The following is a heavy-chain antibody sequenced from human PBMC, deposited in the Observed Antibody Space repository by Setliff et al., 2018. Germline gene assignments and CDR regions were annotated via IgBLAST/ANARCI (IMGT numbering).Heavy chain of an antibody. Sequence: ASVKVSCKASGYSFTTYYMHWVRQAPGQGLEWMGTINPGGGSSSSTEKFQGRVTMTRDTSASTVYMEMGNLTADDTAVYYCARAGSAAAGRKGNFEYWGQGSLVTVSS. CDR2: INPGGGSS. V-gene: IGHV1-46*01. CDR3: ARAGSAAAGRKGNFEY. D-gene: IGHD6-13*01. J-gene: IGHJ4*02. CDR1: GYSFTTYY.